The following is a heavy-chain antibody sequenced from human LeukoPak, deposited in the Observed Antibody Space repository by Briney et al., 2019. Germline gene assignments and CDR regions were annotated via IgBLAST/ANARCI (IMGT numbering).Heavy chain of an antibody. J-gene: IGHJ4*02. V-gene: IGHV3-48*03. CDR2: ISSSGSTI. CDR1: GFTFSSYE. CDR3: AGEEVGGGVIVI. D-gene: IGHD3-16*02. Sequence: PGGSLRLSCAASGFTFSSYEMNWVRQAPGKGLEWVSYISSSGSTIYYADSVKGRFTISRDNAKNSLYLQMNSLRAEDTAVYYCAGEEVGGGVIVIWGQGTLVTVSS.